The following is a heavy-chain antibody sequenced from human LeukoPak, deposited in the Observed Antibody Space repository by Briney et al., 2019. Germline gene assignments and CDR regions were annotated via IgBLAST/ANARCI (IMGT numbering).Heavy chain of an antibody. CDR2: IYNDGNT. V-gene: IGHV3-53*05. D-gene: IGHD3/OR15-3a*01. CDR3: VRESDFGYHSEGPRF. J-gene: IGHJ4*02. Sequence: GGSLRLSCAVSGFTVSTNHMSWVRQAPGRGLEWVSVIYNDGNTYYTDSVKGRFTISRDNSKNILYLQMSSLRVEDTAIYSCVRESDFGYHSEGPRFWGLGTLVTVSS. CDR1: GFTVSTNH.